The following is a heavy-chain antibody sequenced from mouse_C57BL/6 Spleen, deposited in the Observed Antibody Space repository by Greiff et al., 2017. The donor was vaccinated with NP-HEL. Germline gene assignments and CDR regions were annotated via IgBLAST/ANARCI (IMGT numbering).Heavy chain of an antibody. CDR3: ARKGGYLDY. V-gene: IGHV1-72*01. Sequence: QVQLQQPGAELVKPGASVKLSCKASGYTFTSYWMHWVKQRPGRGLEWLGRIDPNGGGTKYNEKFKSKATLTVDKPSRTAYMQLSSLTSEDSAVYCCARKGGYLDYWGQGTTLTVSS. CDR1: GYTFTSYW. J-gene: IGHJ2*01. CDR2: IDPNGGGT.